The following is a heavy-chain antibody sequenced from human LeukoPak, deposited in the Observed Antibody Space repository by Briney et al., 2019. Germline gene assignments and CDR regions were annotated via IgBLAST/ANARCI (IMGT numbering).Heavy chain of an antibody. V-gene: IGHV4-34*01. CDR3: ASAAEYSSSSAAFDI. Sequence: TSEALSLTCAVYGGSFSGYYWSWIRQPPGKGLEWIGEINHSGSTNYNPSLKSRVTISVDTSKNQFSLKLSSVTAADTAVYYCASAAEYSSSSAAFDIWGQGTMVTVSS. CDR1: GGSFSGYY. CDR2: INHSGST. D-gene: IGHD6-6*01. J-gene: IGHJ3*02.